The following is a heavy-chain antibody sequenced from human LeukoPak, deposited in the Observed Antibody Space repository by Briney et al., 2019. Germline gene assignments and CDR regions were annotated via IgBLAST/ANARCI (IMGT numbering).Heavy chain of an antibody. CDR2: ISGSGGST. CDR3: AKGTVPGYFPQYYFDY. D-gene: IGHD3-9*01. V-gene: IGHV3-23*01. CDR1: VFTFSSYA. Sequence: PGGSLRLSCAASVFTFSSYAMSWVRQAPGKGLEWVSAISGSGGSTYHADSVKGRFTISRDNSKNTLYLQMNSLRAEDTAVYYCAKGTVPGYFPQYYFDYWGQGTLVTVSS. J-gene: IGHJ4*02.